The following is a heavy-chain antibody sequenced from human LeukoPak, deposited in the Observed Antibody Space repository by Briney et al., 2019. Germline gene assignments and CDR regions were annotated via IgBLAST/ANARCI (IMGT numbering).Heavy chain of an antibody. V-gene: IGHV3-64D*06. CDR3: VRGVVPAAVNGMDV. J-gene: IGHJ6*04. CDR2: INSNGANT. CDR1: GFIFSGYD. D-gene: IGHD2-2*01. Sequence: PGGSLRLSCSASGFIFSGYDMHWVRQAPGKGLEYVSAINSNGANTYYADSVKGRFTISRDSSRNTLYLQVSSLGPDDTAVYYCVRGVVPAAVNGMDVWGKGTTFTVSS.